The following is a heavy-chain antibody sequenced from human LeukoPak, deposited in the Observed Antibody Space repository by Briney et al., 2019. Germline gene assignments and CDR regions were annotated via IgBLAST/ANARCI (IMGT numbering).Heavy chain of an antibody. Sequence: GASVKVSFKASGYTFTGYYMHWVRQAPGQGLEWMGRINPNSGGTNYAQKFQGRVTMTRDTSISTAYMELSRLRSDDTAVYYCAKIVGATNEVFDYWGQGTLVTVSS. V-gene: IGHV1-2*06. J-gene: IGHJ4*02. CDR3: AKIVGATNEVFDY. CDR1: GYTFTGYY. D-gene: IGHD1-26*01. CDR2: INPNSGGT.